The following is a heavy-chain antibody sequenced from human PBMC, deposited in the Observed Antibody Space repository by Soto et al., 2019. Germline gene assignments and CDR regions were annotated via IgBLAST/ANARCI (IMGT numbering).Heavy chain of an antibody. J-gene: IGHJ3*02. CDR2: ISAYNGNT. CDR1: GYTFTSYG. D-gene: IGHD6-19*01. Sequence: VASVKVSCKASGYTFTSYGISWVRQAPGQGLEWMGWISAYNGNTNYAQKLQGRVTMTTDTSTSTAYMELRSLRSDDTAVYYCARDHRVAAPSPSDVAFDIWGQGTMVTVSS. CDR3: ARDHRVAAPSPSDVAFDI. V-gene: IGHV1-18*04.